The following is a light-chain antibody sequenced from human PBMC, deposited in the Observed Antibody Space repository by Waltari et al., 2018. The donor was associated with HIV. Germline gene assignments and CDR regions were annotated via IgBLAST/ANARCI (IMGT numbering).Light chain of an antibody. Sequence: SYELAQPPSVSVSLGQTASISCPGDKLGDKYVSWYSQRPGQSPVLVTYEDNKRPSGIPERFSGSNSGDTGTLTISGTQAVDEADYYCQAWDSGTVVFGGGTKLTVL. CDR2: EDN. CDR3: QAWDSGTVV. J-gene: IGLJ2*01. CDR1: KLGDKY. V-gene: IGLV3-1*01.